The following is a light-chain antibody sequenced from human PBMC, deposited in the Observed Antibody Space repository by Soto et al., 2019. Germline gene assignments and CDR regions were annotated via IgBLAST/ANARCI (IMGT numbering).Light chain of an antibody. J-gene: IGKJ1*01. CDR2: GAS. CDR1: QSVYVN. CDR3: QEYNDWPLRT. Sequence: EVVMTQSPATLSVSPGERVTLSCRASQSVYVNVAWYQQKPGQAPRLLISGASTRATGIPARFSGSGSGTEFTLTISSLVSDDVALYFCQEYNDWPLRTFGQGTKVEIK. V-gene: IGKV3-15*01.